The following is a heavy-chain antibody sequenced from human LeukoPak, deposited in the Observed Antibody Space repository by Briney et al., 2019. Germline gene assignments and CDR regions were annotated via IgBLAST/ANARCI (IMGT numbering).Heavy chain of an antibody. CDR1: GFTFSYCG. CDR2: ISYDEHNK. CDR3: AKDKSPYYFDRSGYPRSYDH. J-gene: IGHJ5*02. V-gene: IGHV3-30*18. D-gene: IGHD3-22*01. Sequence: GGSLRLSCAASGFTFSYCGVHWVRQAPGRGLAGVAVISYDEHNKDYADSVKGRFTISRDNSKNTLYLQMNSLRVEDTAVYYCAKDKSPYYFDRSGYPRSYDHWGQGTLVTVSS.